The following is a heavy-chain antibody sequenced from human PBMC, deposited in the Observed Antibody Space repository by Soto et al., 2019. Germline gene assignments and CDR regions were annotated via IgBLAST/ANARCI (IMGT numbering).Heavy chain of an antibody. CDR1: GFTFSSHA. Sequence: QVQLVESGGGVVQPGRSLRLSCAASGFTFSSHAMNWVRQAPGKGLEWVAVISDDGGSKYYSDFVKGRFTISRYKSKNTLYLQMNSLRPEDTAVYYCARDPRGCSTGTCYYDYYYYTMDVWCQGTTVTVSS. J-gene: IGHJ6*02. D-gene: IGHD2-15*01. V-gene: IGHV3-30*04. CDR3: ARDPRGCSTGTCYYDYYYYTMDV. CDR2: ISDDGGSK.